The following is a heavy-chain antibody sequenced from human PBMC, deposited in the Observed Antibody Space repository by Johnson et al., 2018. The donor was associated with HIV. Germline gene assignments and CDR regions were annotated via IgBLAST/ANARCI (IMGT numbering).Heavy chain of an antibody. J-gene: IGHJ3*02. CDR2: ISWNSGSI. CDR1: GFTFDDYA. CDR3: ARAGPSVGIGRGDAFDI. V-gene: IGHV3-9*01. Sequence: VQLVESGGGVVQPGRSLRLSCAASGFTFDDYAMHWVRQAPGKGLEWVSGISWNSGSIGYADSVKGRFTISRDNSKNTLYLQMNSRTAEDTAVYYCARAGPSVGIGRGDAFDIWGQGTMVTVSS. D-gene: IGHD2-21*01.